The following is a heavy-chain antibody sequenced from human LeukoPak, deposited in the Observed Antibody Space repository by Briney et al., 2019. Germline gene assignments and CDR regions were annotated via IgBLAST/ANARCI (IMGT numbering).Heavy chain of an antibody. Sequence: SVKVSCEASGGTFSIYAISWVRQAPGQGLEWMGGILPIFGTANYAQKFHGRVTITADESTSTAYMELSSLRSEDKAVYYRARGGVGALREAFDYWGQGTLVTVSS. J-gene: IGHJ4*02. CDR3: ARGGVGALREAFDY. D-gene: IGHD1-26*01. CDR1: GGTFSIYA. CDR2: ILPIFGTA. V-gene: IGHV1-69*01.